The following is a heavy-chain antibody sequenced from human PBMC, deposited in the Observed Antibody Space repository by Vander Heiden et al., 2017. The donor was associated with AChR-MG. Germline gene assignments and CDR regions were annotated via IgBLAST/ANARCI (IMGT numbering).Heavy chain of an antibody. J-gene: IGHJ5*02. CDR2: IYYSGST. D-gene: IGHD2-2*01. V-gene: IGHV4-31*03. CDR1: GGSISSGGYY. Sequence: QVQLQESGPGLVKPSQTLSLPCTVSGGSISSGGYYWSWIRQHPGKGLEWIGYIYYSGSTYYNPSLKSRVTISVDTSKNQFSLKLSSVTAADTAVYYCARGWIVVVPAAMAGNWFDPWGQGTLVTVSS. CDR3: ARGWIVVVPAAMAGNWFDP.